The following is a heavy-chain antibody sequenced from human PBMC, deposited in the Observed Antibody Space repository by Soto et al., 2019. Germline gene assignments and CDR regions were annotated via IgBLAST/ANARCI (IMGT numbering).Heavy chain of an antibody. CDR2: ISTAGDT. V-gene: IGHV3-13*04. Sequence: EVQLVESGGGLVQPGGSLRLSCAASGFTFSSYDMHWVRQATGKGLEWVSGISTAGDTFCPDSVKGRFTISRDNAKNSLYLQMNSLRAGDTAVYYCAKEPPVGGSGMFYGMDVWGQGTTVTVSS. J-gene: IGHJ6*02. CDR1: GFTFSSYD. CDR3: AKEPPVGGSGMFYGMDV. D-gene: IGHD3-10*01.